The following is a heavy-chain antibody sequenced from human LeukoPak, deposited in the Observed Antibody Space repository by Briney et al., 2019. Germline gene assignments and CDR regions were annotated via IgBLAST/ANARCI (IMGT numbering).Heavy chain of an antibody. V-gene: IGHV4-39*03. D-gene: IGHD2-15*01. J-gene: IGHJ6*03. Sequence: SETLSLTCIVSGGSITTSDNYWGWIRQPPGKGLEWIGSIHHSGSTYYNPSLKSRVTMSIDRSTNQFSLKLSSVTAADTAVYSRVGVKGAITYYYYMDVWGKGTTVIVSS. CDR1: GGSITTSDNY. CDR3: VGVKGAITYYYYMDV. CDR2: IHHSGST.